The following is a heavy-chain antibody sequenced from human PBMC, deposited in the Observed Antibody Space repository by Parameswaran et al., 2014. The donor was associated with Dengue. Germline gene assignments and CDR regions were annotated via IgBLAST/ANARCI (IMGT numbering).Heavy chain of an antibody. V-gene: IGHV1-18*01. Sequence: SWVRQAPGQGLEWMGWISAYNGNTNYAQKLQGRVTMTTDTSTSTAYMELSSLRSDDTAVYYCARRDYGDYVDGFDPWGQGTLVTVSS. CDR3: ARRDYGDYVDGFDP. CDR2: ISAYNGNT. J-gene: IGHJ5*02. D-gene: IGHD4-17*01.